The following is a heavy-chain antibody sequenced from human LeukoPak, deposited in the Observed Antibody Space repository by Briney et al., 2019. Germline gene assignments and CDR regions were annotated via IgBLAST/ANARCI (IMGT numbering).Heavy chain of an antibody. Sequence: SETLSLTCTVSGGSIISSSYYWGWIRQPPGKGLEWIGSIYYSGSTYYNPSLKSRVTISVDTSKNQFSLKLSSVTAADTAVYYCARVQRWELLSAAYYFDYWGQGTLVTVS. CDR1: GGSIISSSYY. CDR2: IYYSGST. J-gene: IGHJ4*02. V-gene: IGHV4-39*01. CDR3: ARVQRWELLSAAYYFDY. D-gene: IGHD1-26*01.